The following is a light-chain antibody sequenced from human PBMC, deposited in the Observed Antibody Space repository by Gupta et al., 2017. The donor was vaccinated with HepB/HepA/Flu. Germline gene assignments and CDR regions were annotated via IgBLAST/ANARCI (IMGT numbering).Light chain of an antibody. CDR1: SRHIGSYNL. V-gene: IGLV2-23*02. Sequence: HSALTPPASVSGSPGHSIPILCTENSRHIGSYNLVSWYQQHPGKAPKLIIYDVSNRPSGVSNRFSCSKSGTTASLTITGLQAEDEADYYCCSYEGSSTFLVFGGGTKLTVL. J-gene: IGLJ2*01. CDR2: DVS. CDR3: CSYEGSSTFLV.